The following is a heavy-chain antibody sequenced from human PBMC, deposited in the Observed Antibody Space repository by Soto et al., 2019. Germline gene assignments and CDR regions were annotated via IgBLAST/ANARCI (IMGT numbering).Heavy chain of an antibody. CDR1: GFTLSYYW. CDR2: IKEDGSEK. V-gene: IGHV3-7*01. CDR3: ARDCSGGSCQY. D-gene: IGHD2-15*01. Sequence: EVQLMESGGGLVQPGGSPRLSCAASGFTLSYYWMSWVRQAPGKGLEWVANIKEDGSEKYYVDSVKGRFTISRDNAQNSVFLQMNGLRVEDTAIYYCARDCSGGSCQYWGQGTLVTVSS. J-gene: IGHJ4*02.